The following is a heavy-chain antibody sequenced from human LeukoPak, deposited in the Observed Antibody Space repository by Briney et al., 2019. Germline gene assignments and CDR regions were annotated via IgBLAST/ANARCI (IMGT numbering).Heavy chain of an antibody. D-gene: IGHD3-9*01. CDR3: ARVRRYFVDY. CDR2: IYSGGST. V-gene: IGHV3-66*01. CDR1: GFTFVSHW. J-gene: IGHJ4*02. Sequence: GGSLRLSCVASGFTFVSHWMTWVRQTPGKGLEWVSVIYSGGSTYYADSVKGRFTISRDNSKNTLYLQMNSLRAEDTAVYYCARVRRYFVDYWGQGTLVTVSS.